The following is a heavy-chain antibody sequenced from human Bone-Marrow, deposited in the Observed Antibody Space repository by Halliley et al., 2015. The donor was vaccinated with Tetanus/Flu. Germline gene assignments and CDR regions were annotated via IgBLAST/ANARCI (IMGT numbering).Heavy chain of an antibody. CDR2: INQDGSDK. J-gene: IGHJ4*02. Sequence: ANINQDGSDKYYVDSVKGRFTISRANAKNSLYLPLNSLGAGDPAVYYCSRVRGAGSGASFYNYWGQGTLVIFSS. D-gene: IGHD2-15*01. V-gene: IGHV3-7*03. CDR3: SRVRGAGSGASFYNY.